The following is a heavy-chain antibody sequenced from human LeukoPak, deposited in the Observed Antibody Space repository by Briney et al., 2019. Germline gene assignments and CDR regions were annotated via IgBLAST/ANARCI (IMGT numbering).Heavy chain of an antibody. J-gene: IGHJ4*02. D-gene: IGHD6-19*01. CDR2: ISGGGDSA. V-gene: IGHV3-23*01. Sequence: GGSLRLSCAASGFTFSGYWMTWVRQAPGKGLEWVSTISGGGDSAYYADSVKGRFTISRDNSRNTLYLQMNSLRAEDTAVYYCAKDLSSGWYVSDYWGQGTLVTVSS. CDR1: GFTFSGYW. CDR3: AKDLSSGWYVSDY.